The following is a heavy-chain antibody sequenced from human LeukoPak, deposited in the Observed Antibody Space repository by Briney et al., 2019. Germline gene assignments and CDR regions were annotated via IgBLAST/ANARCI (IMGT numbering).Heavy chain of an antibody. CDR2: IYPGDSDT. Sequence: KSGESLKISCKGSGYSFTNFWIGWVRQMPGKGLEWMGIIYPGDSDTRYSPSFQGQVTISADKSISTAYLQWSSLKASDTAIYYCARHGGGYCGYTSCYLFDPWGQGTLVTVSS. J-gene: IGHJ5*02. D-gene: IGHD2-2*03. CDR1: GYSFTNFW. CDR3: ARHGGGYCGYTSCYLFDP. V-gene: IGHV5-51*01.